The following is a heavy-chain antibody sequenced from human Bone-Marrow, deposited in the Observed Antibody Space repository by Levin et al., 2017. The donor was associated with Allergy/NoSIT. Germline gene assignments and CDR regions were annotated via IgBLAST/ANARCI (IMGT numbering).Heavy chain of an antibody. CDR3: ARDPPVGEYYYYGMDV. Sequence: SCAASGFTFSSYWMHWVRQAPGKGLVWVSRINSDGSSTSYADSVKGRFTISRDNAKNTLYLQMNSLRAEDTAVYYCARDPPVGEYYYYGMDVWGQGTTVTVSS. CDR2: INSDGSST. CDR1: GFTFSSYW. J-gene: IGHJ6*02. V-gene: IGHV3-74*01. D-gene: IGHD2-8*02.